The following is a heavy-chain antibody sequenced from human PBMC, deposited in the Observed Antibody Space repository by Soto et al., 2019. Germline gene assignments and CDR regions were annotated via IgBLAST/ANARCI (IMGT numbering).Heavy chain of an antibody. CDR1: GGSISSYY. CDR2: IYYSGST. D-gene: IGHD3-10*01. CDR3: ARRYGSALDI. V-gene: IGHV4-59*01. J-gene: IGHJ3*02. Sequence: QVQLQESGPGLVKPSETLYLTCTVSGGSISSYYWSWIRQPPGKGLEWIGYIYYSGSTNDNPSLKSRVTIAVVTYKNQCTLKLSSVTAADTAVYYCARRYGSALDIWGQGTMVTVSS.